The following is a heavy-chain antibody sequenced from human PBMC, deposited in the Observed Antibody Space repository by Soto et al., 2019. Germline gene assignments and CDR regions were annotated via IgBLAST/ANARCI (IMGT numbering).Heavy chain of an antibody. D-gene: IGHD6-13*01. CDR2: TYYRSKWYN. CDR3: ARAGTLHYYYGMDV. J-gene: IGHJ6*01. CDR1: GASVPSNIAA. Sequence: SQTLSLTCAISGASVPSNIAAGNCIRQSPSRGLEWLGRTYYRSKWYNDYAVSVKSRITINPDTSKNQFSLQLNSVTPEDTAVYYCARAGTLHYYYGMDVWGQGTPVTVSS. V-gene: IGHV6-1*01.